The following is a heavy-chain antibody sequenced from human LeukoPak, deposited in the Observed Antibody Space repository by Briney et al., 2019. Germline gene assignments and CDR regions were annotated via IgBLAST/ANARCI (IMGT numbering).Heavy chain of an antibody. CDR2: ISGSGGST. CDR3: AKDSKFGELFFDY. J-gene: IGHJ4*02. CDR1: GFTFSNYA. D-gene: IGHD3-10*01. V-gene: IGHV3-23*01. Sequence: GGSLTLSCAASGFTFSNYAMGWVRQAPGKGLEWVSAISGSGGSTYYADSVKGRFTISRDNSKNTLYLQMNSLRAEDTAVYYCAKDSKFGELFFDYWGQGTLVTVSS.